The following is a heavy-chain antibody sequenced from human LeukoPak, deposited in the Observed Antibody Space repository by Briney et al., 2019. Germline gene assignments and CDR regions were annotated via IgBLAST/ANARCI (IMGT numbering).Heavy chain of an antibody. CDR3: ARPLRYFDWSFDY. CDR1: GGSISSSRYY. V-gene: IGHV4-39*01. Sequence: SETLSLTCTVSGGSISSSRYYWGWIRQPPGKGLEWIGSIYYSGSTYYNPSLKSRVTISVDTSKNQFSLKLSSVTAADTAVYYCARPLRYFDWSFDYWGQGTLVTVSS. D-gene: IGHD3-9*01. CDR2: IYYSGST. J-gene: IGHJ4*02.